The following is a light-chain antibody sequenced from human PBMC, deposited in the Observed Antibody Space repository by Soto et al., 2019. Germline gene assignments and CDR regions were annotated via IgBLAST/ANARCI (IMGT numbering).Light chain of an antibody. Sequence: DIQLTQSPSFLSPSVGDRVTITCRASQGISTYLAWYQQKPGKAPKLLIYAASTLQSGVPSRFSGSGSGTEFTLTISSRQPEDFATYYCQQLNSYPRITFGQGTRLEIK. J-gene: IGKJ5*01. CDR1: QGISTY. CDR2: AAS. V-gene: IGKV1-9*01. CDR3: QQLNSYPRIT.